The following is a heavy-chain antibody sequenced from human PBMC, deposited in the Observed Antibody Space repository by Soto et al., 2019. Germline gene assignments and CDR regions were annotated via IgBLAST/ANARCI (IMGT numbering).Heavy chain of an antibody. D-gene: IGHD7-27*01. CDR3: ARGGDSRPVDY. V-gene: IGHV3-53*04. CDR1: GFTVSSNY. CDR2: IYSGGST. Sequence: EVQLVESGGGVVQPGGSLRLSCAASGFTVSSNYMSWVRQAPGKGLEWVSVIYSGGSTYYAAYVKGRFTISRHNSKNTLYRQMNSVRAEYTAVYYCARGGDSRPVDYWGQGTLVTVSS. J-gene: IGHJ4*02.